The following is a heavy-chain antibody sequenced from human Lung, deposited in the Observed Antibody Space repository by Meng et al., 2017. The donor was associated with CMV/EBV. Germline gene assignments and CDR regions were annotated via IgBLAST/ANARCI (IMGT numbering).Heavy chain of an antibody. CDR3: ARDLYCSSTSCYLEYYYYGMDV. J-gene: IGHJ6*02. D-gene: IGHD2-2*01. V-gene: IGHV4-39*07. CDR2: IYYSGST. Sequence: LSCTVSGGSISSSSYYWGWIRQPPGKGLEWIGSIYYSGSTYYNPSLKSRVTISVDTSKNQFSLKLSSVTAADTAVYYCARDLYCSSTSCYLEYYYYGMDVWXQGTXVTVSS. CDR1: GGSISSSSYY.